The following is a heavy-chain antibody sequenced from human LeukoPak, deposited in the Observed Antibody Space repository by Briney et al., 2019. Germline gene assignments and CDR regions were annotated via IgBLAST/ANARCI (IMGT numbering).Heavy chain of an antibody. J-gene: IGHJ3*02. Sequence: GGSLRLSCAASGLTVSSNYMSWGRQAPGKGLERVSLIYSGGSTYYADSVKGRFTISRDNSKNTVYLQINSLRAEDTAVYYCARCHYGSVIPQGAFDIWGQGTIVTVSS. V-gene: IGHV3-53*01. D-gene: IGHD3-10*01. CDR1: GLTVSSNY. CDR3: ARCHYGSVIPQGAFDI. CDR2: IYSGGST.